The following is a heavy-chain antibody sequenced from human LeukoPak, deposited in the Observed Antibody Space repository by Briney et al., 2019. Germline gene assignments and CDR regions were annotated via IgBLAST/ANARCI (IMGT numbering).Heavy chain of an antibody. J-gene: IGHJ5*01. Sequence: GGSLRLSCIASGFTFSNYAMSWVRQAPGKGLEWVSAISGSGGSTYYVDSVKGRFTISRDNSKSTLFLQMNSLRAEDTAVYYCAPTRRAGDCTSTSCYIFDFWGQGSLVTVSP. CDR1: GFTFSNYA. V-gene: IGHV3-23*01. CDR2: ISGSGGST. CDR3: APTRRAGDCTSTSCYIFDF. D-gene: IGHD2-2*02.